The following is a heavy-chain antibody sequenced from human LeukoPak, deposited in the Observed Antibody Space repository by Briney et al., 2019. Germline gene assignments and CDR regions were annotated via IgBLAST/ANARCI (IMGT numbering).Heavy chain of an antibody. CDR1: GFRFSNNW. Sequence: GESLQISCQGSGFRFSNNWGGWVRPLPGKGLEWMGIVHPADSQTKYSPSFQGQVTISADKSINTAYLQWSSLKASDTAMYYCARQGDGAYDYYYYGMDVWGQGTTVTVSS. J-gene: IGHJ6*02. D-gene: IGHD2-21*01. V-gene: IGHV5-51*01. CDR2: VHPADSQT. CDR3: ARQGDGAYDYYYYGMDV.